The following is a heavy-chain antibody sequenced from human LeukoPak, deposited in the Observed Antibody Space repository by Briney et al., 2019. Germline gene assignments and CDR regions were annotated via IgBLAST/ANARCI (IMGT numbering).Heavy chain of an antibody. CDR2: ISSSSSYI. V-gene: IGHV3-21*01. D-gene: IGHD3-3*01. Sequence: GGSLRLSCAASGFTFSTYTMNWVRQTPGKGLEWVSSISSSSSYIYYADSVKGRFTISRDNAKNSLYLQMNSLRAEDTAVYYCARVDDFWSGYQDYWGQGTLVTVSS. J-gene: IGHJ4*02. CDR1: GFTFSTYT. CDR3: ARVDDFWSGYQDY.